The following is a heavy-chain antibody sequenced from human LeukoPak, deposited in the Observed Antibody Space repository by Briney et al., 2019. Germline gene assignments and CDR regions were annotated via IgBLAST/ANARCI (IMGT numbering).Heavy chain of an antibody. V-gene: IGHV3-30-3*01. CDR1: GFTFSSYA. D-gene: IGHD3-10*01. CDR3: ASIMVRGESPFDY. Sequence: GGSLRLSCAASGFTFSSYAMHWVRQAPGKGLEWVAVISYDGSNKYYADSVKGRFTISRDNSKNTLYLQMNSLRAEDTAVYYCASIMVRGESPFDYWGQGTLVTVSS. CDR2: ISYDGSNK. J-gene: IGHJ4*02.